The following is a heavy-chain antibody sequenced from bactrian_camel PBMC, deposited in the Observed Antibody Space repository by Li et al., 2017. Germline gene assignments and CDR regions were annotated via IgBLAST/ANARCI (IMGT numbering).Heavy chain of an antibody. CDR1: GIYNC. D-gene: IGHD2*01. CDR2: IGYFGNT. Sequence: HVQLVESGGGSVESGGSLTLPCRGSGIYNCMGWLRQAPGKEREGVASIGYFGNTRYAESVKGRFTISSDYARYTLYLQMNNLNPEDTAMYYCAASYVDCGDSGGYPRNYWGQGTQVTVS. J-gene: IGHJ4*01. CDR3: AASYVDCGDSGGYPRNY. V-gene: IGHV3S53*01.